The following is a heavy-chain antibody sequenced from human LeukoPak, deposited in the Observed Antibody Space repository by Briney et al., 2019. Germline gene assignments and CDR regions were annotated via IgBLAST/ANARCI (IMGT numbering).Heavy chain of an antibody. CDR3: AKDHHSGSYPHFDD. Sequence: PGGSLRLSCAASGFTFSSYGMHWVRQAPGKGLEWVAVIWYDGSNKYYADSVKGRFTISRDNSKNTLYLQMNSLRAEDTAVYYCAKDHHSGSYPHFDDWGQGTLVTVSS. CDR2: IWYDGSNK. D-gene: IGHD1-26*01. CDR1: GFTFSSYG. V-gene: IGHV3-33*06. J-gene: IGHJ4*02.